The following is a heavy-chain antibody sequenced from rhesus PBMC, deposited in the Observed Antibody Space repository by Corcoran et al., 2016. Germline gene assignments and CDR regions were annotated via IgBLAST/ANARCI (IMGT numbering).Heavy chain of an antibody. V-gene: IGHV3S26*01. CDR1: GFTFSSYV. CDR2: ISENGGNI. J-gene: IGHJ4*01. CDR3: TSSGIAAAANFDY. Sequence: DVQLVESGGGLVKPGGSLRLSCVASGFTFSSYVMHWVRQVPGKGLEWVSVISENGGNIYYADSVKGRVTISRDNAKNSLFLQMNSLRAEDTAVYYCTSSGIAAAANFDYWGQGVLVTVSS. D-gene: IGHD6-25*01.